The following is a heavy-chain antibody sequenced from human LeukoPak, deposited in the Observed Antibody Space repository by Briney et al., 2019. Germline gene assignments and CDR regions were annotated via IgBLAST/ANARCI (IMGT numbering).Heavy chain of an antibody. CDR3: ARVYSSGYYDRRFDY. D-gene: IGHD3-22*01. V-gene: IGHV6-1*01. Sequence: SQTLSLTCAISGDSVSTNSATWNWIRQSPSRGLEWLGRTYYRSKWYNDYAVSVKSRITINPDTSKNQFSLQLKSLTPEDTAVYYCARVYSSGYYDRRFDYWGQGTLVTVSS. CDR1: GDSVSTNSAT. J-gene: IGHJ4*02. CDR2: TYYRSKWYN.